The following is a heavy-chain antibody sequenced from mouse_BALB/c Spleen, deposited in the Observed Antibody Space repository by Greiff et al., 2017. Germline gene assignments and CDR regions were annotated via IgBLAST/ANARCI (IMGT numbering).Heavy chain of an antibody. J-gene: IGHJ2*01. CDR3: ARDRGNYYGSVDY. CDR1: GISITTGNYR. CDR2: IYYSGTI. V-gene: IGHV3-5*02. Sequence: VQLKESGPGLVKPSQTVSLTCTVTGISITTGNYRWSWIRQFPGNKLEWIGYIYYSGTITYNPSLTSRTTITRDTSKNQFFLEMNSLTAEDTATYYCARDRGNYYGSVDYCGQGTTLTVSS. D-gene: IGHD1-1*01.